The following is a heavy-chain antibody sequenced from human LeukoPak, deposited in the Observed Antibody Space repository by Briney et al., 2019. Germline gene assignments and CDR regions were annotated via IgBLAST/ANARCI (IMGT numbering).Heavy chain of an antibody. D-gene: IGHD3-3*01. CDR2: IYYSGST. Sequence: SETLSLTCTVSGGSISSYYWSWIRQPPGKGLEWIGYIYYSGSTNYNPSLKSRVTISVDTSKNQFSLKLSSVTAADTAVYYCAMSRYDFGAAFDIWGQGKMVTVSS. CDR1: GGSISSYY. CDR3: AMSRYDFGAAFDI. J-gene: IGHJ3*02. V-gene: IGHV4-59*01.